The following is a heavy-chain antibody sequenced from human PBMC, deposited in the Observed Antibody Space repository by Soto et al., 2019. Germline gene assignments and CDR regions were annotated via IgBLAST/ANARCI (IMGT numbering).Heavy chain of an antibody. J-gene: IGHJ6*02. CDR2: ISYSGST. V-gene: IGHV4-39*01. CDR3: ARLHGYCISTSCYGYYGMDV. D-gene: IGHD2-2*01. Sequence: SETLSLTCTVSGGSISSSSYYWGWIRQPPGKGLEWIGSISYSGSTYYNPPLKSRVTMSVDTSKNQFSLKLSSVTAADTAVYYCARLHGYCISTSCYGYYGMDVWGQGTTVTVSS. CDR1: GGSISSSSYY.